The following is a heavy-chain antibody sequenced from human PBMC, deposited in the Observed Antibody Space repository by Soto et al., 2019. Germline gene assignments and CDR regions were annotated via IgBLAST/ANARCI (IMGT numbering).Heavy chain of an antibody. V-gene: IGHV1-3*01. CDR1: GYPFTSYA. CDR3: ARDFHCSSTSCRNWFDP. Sequence: VASVKVSCKASGYPFTSYAMHWVRQAPGQRLEWMGWINAGNGNTKYSQKFQGRVTITRDTTASTAYMELSSLRSEDTAVYYCARDFHCSSTSCRNWFDPWGQGTLVTVSS. D-gene: IGHD2-2*01. J-gene: IGHJ5*02. CDR2: INAGNGNT.